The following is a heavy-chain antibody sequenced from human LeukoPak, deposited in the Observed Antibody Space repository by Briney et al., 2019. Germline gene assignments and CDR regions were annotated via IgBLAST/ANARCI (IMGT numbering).Heavy chain of an antibody. J-gene: IGHJ4*02. D-gene: IGHD5-18*01. V-gene: IGHV1-46*01. CDR2: INPSGGST. CDR3: ARKIGYSYGSDY. CDR1: GYTFTSYL. Sequence: ASVKVSCKASGYTFTSYLMHWVRQAPEQGLEWMGIINPSGGSTTYAQKFQGRVTMTRDTSTSTVYMALSSLRSEDTAVYYCARKIGYSYGSDYWGQGTLVTVSS.